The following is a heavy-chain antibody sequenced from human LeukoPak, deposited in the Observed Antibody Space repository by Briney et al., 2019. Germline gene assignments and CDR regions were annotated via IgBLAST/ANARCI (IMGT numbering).Heavy chain of an antibody. D-gene: IGHD6-13*01. CDR1: GFTFSSYA. CDR2: ISHDGSNK. Sequence: GGSLRLSCAASGFTFSSYAMHWVRQAPGKGLEWVAAISHDGSNKYHADSVKGRFTISRDNSKNTVYLQMNSLRAEDTAVYFCAGGPKYSSSWYEYFQHWGQGTLVTVSS. CDR3: AGGPKYSSSWYEYFQH. V-gene: IGHV3-30*01. J-gene: IGHJ1*01.